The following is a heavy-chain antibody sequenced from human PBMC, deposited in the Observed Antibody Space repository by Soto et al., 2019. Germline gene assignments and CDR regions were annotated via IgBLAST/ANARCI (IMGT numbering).Heavy chain of an antibody. CDR1: GYTFSSYG. Sequence: QAQLVQSGAEVKKPGASVKVSCRASGYTFSSYGYAWVRQAPGQGLEWMGWISAYNGDTNYAQKFKDRVTLTTDTSTTTAYMELRNLGSDGTAVYYCARSGAYCTSITCLFDSFWGLGTLVTVSS. CDR2: ISAYNGDT. V-gene: IGHV1-18*01. D-gene: IGHD2-8*01. J-gene: IGHJ4*02. CDR3: ARSGAYCTSITCLFDSF.